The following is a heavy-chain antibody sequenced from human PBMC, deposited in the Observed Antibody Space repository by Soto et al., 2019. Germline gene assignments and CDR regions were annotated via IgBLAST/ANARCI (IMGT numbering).Heavy chain of an antibody. D-gene: IGHD2-2*01. Sequence: GGSLRLSCAASGFTFSSYAMSWVRKAQGKGLEWVSAISGSGGSTYYAGSGKGRLTISRENSKNTLYLQMNSLRAEDTAVYYCAKDGKRGYCSSTSCYLYHYYYYMDVWGKGTTVTVSS. CDR3: AKDGKRGYCSSTSCYLYHYYYYMDV. CDR2: ISGSGGST. V-gene: IGHV3-23*01. CDR1: GFTFSSYA. J-gene: IGHJ6*03.